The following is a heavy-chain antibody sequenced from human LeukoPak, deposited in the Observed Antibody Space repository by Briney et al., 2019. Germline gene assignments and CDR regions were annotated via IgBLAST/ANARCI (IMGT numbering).Heavy chain of an antibody. CDR3: ARVIVVVPAAIENWFDP. CDR1: GYTFNGYY. CDR2: INPNSGGT. V-gene: IGHV1-2*02. J-gene: IGHJ5*02. D-gene: IGHD2-2*01. Sequence: GASVKVSCKASGYTFNGYYMHWVRQAPGQGLEWMGWINPNSGGTNYAQKFQGRVTMTRDTSISTAYMELSRLRSDDTAVYYCARVIVVVPAAIENWFDPWGQGTLVTVSS.